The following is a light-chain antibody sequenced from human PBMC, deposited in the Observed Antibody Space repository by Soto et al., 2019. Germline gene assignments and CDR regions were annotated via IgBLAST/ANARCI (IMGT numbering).Light chain of an antibody. CDR3: QQYQNLWT. CDR2: RAS. Sequence: EIVMTQSPATLSVSPGERATLSCRASQTIYSNVAWYQQRPGQAPRLLIYRASARATGIPARFSGSGSGTEFTLTIGSLQSEDSAVYYCQQYQNLWTFGQGTKV. J-gene: IGKJ1*01. V-gene: IGKV3-15*01. CDR1: QTIYSN.